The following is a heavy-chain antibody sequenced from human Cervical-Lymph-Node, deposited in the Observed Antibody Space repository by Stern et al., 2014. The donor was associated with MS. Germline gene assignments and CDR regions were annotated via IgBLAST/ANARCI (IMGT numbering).Heavy chain of an antibody. CDR2: IYYDGSNR. J-gene: IGHJ1*01. V-gene: IGHV3-33*01. Sequence: VQLVESGGGVVQPGRSLRLSCAASGFTFSRRGMHWVRQAPGKGLEWLGIIYYDGSNRYYADSVKGRFTISRDNSKNTLYLQMNSLRAEDTAVYYCAREGGNTAEYFQHWGQGTLVTVSS. D-gene: IGHD4-23*01. CDR3: AREGGNTAEYFQH. CDR1: GFTFSRRG.